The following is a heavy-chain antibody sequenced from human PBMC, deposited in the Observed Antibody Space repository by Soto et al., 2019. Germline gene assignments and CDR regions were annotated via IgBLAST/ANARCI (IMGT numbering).Heavy chain of an antibody. Sequence: EVQLVESGGGLVKPGGSLRLSCAASGFTFSSYSMNWVRQAPGKGLEWVSSISSSSSYIYYADSVKGRFTISRDNAKNSLSLQMNSLRAEDTAVYYCARDLQGIAAVLYYFDYWGQGTLVTVSS. J-gene: IGHJ4*02. V-gene: IGHV3-21*01. D-gene: IGHD6-13*01. CDR2: ISSSSSYI. CDR3: ARDLQGIAAVLYYFDY. CDR1: GFTFSSYS.